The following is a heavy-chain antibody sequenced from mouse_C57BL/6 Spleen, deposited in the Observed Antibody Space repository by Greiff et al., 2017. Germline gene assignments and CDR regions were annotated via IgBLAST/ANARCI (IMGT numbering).Heavy chain of an antibody. V-gene: IGHV1-80*01. D-gene: IGHD1-1*01. CDR3: AVNTTVVATDWYFDV. J-gene: IGHJ1*03. CDR2: ISPGDGDT. Sequence: QVQLQQSGAELVKPGASVKISCKASGYAFSSYWMNWVKQRPGKGLEWIGQISPGDGDTNYNGKFTGKATLTADKSSSTAYMQLSSLTSEDSAVXFCAVNTTVVATDWYFDVWGTGTTVTVSS. CDR1: GYAFSSYW.